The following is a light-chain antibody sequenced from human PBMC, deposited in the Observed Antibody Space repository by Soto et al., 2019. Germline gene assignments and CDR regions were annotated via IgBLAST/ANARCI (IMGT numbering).Light chain of an antibody. J-gene: IGKJ1*01. Sequence: DIQMTQSPSSLSASVGDSVTITCRARQGISNYVAWYQQKPGKVPKLLIYASSTLQSGVQSRFSGSRYGTDFTLTISSLQPEDVATYYCKKYNSAPRTFGQGTKVEIK. CDR3: KKYNSAPRT. V-gene: IGKV1-27*01. CDR2: ASS. CDR1: QGISNY.